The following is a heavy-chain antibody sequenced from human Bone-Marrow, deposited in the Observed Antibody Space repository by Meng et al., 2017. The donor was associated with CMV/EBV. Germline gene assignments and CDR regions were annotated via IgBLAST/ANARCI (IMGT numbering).Heavy chain of an antibody. J-gene: IGHJ4*02. D-gene: IGHD4-23*01. CDR1: GFTFSSYE. Sequence: GESLKISCAASGFTFSSYEMNWVRQAPGKGLEWVSYISSSGSTIYYADSVKGRFTISRDNAKNSLYLQMNSLRAEDTAVYYCVRSDYGGKGVYFEYWGQGTLVTVSS. V-gene: IGHV3-48*03. CDR3: VRSDYGGKGVYFEY. CDR2: ISSSGSTI.